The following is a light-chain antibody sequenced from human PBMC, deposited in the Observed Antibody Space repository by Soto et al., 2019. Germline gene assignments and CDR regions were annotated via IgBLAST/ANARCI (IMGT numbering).Light chain of an antibody. CDR3: QQRSDWPS. J-gene: IGKJ2*01. Sequence: EVVLTQSPATLSLSPGERATLSCRASRSVTSYLAWYQQKPGQAPRLLIYDASNRATGIPARFSGSASGTEFTLTISILEPEDFAIYYCQQRSDWPSFGQGTKLEIK. V-gene: IGKV3-11*01. CDR1: RSVTSY. CDR2: DAS.